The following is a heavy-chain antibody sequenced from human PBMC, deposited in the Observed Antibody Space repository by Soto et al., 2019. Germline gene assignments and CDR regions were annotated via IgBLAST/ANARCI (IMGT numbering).Heavy chain of an antibody. CDR3: ARQYTSSWSRLEASFDP. CDR1: GGSINTRSFY. D-gene: IGHD6-13*01. V-gene: IGHV4-39*01. CDR2: VYYSRST. J-gene: IGHJ5*02. Sequence: SETLSLTCTVSGGSINTRSFYWAWIRQPPGKGLEWIGSVYYSRSTYYNTSLESRVTISGDTSKNQFSLRLSSVTAADTATYYCARQYTSSWSRLEASFDPWGQGTLVTVSS.